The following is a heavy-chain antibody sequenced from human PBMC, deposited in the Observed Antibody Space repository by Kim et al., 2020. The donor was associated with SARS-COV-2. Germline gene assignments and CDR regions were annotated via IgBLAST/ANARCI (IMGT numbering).Heavy chain of an antibody. D-gene: IGHD3-10*01. CDR1: GFTFSDNA. CDR2: ICGSIPDT. J-gene: IGHJ4*02. CDR3: AKDLLYVPGRGYFDS. Sequence: GESLKISCAASGFTFSDNAMSWVRRAPGKGLEWVSGICGSIPDTKYADSVRGRFTISRDNSKNTLYLQMDSLRVEDTAVYYCAKDLLYVPGRGYFDSWGQ. V-gene: IGHV3-23*01.